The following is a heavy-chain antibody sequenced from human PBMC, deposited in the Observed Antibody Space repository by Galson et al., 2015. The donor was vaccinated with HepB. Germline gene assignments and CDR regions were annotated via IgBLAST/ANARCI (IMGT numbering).Heavy chain of an antibody. CDR2: ISYDGSNK. V-gene: IGHV3-30*04. J-gene: IGHJ6*02. CDR1: GFTFSSYA. D-gene: IGHD5-24*01. Sequence: SLRLSCAASGFTFSSYAMHWVRQAPGKGLEWVAVISYDGSNKYYADSVKGRFTISRDNSKNTLYLQMNSLRAEDTAVYYCARGGNGYNNYYYYGMDVWGQGTTVTVSS. CDR3: ARGGNGYNNYYYYGMDV.